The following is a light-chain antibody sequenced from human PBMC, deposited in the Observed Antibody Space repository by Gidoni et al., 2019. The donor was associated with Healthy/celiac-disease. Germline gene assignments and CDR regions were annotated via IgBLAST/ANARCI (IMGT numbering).Light chain of an antibody. CDR2: RNN. Sequence: QSVLTQPPPASGPPGQRVTISCSGSSSNIGSNYVYWYQQLPGTAPKLLIYRNNQRPSGVPDRFSGSKSGTSASLAISGLRSEDEADYYCAAWDDSLSGRWVFGGGTKLTVL. V-gene: IGLV1-47*01. CDR1: SSNIGSNY. J-gene: IGLJ3*02. CDR3: AAWDDSLSGRWV.